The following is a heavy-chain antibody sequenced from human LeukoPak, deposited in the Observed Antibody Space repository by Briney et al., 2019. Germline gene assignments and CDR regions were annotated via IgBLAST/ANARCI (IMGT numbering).Heavy chain of an antibody. CDR1: GGSFSTYY. D-gene: IGHD3-10*01. V-gene: IGHV4-34*01. CDR3: ARHGLGRGVYITRQYNYYMDV. CDR2: INHSGST. Sequence: SGTLSLTCAVYGGSFSTYYWSWVRQPPGSGLEWIGEINHSGSTNYNPSLKSRVTVSIDTSKNQFSLKLSSLTAADTATYFCARHGLGRGVYITRQYNYYMDVWGTGTTVIVSS. J-gene: IGHJ6*04.